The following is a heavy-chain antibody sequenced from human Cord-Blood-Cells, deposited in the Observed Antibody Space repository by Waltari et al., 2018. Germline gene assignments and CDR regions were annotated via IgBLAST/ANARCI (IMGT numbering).Heavy chain of an antibody. Sequence: EVQLVESGGGLVQPGGSLRLSCAASGFTFSSYSMNWVRQAPGTGLGWVSYISSSSSTIYYADSVKGRFTISRDNAKNSLYLQMNSLRAEDTAVYYCASVTYGSGSYYNYYYYGMDVWGQGTTVTVSS. CDR2: ISSSSSTI. D-gene: IGHD3-10*01. CDR1: GFTFSSYS. CDR3: ASVTYGSGSYYNYYYYGMDV. V-gene: IGHV3-48*01. J-gene: IGHJ6*02.